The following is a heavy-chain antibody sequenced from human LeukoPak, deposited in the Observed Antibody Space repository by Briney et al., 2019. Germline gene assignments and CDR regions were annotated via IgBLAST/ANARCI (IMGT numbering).Heavy chain of an antibody. CDR2: IKSKTDGGTT. V-gene: IGHV3-15*01. J-gene: IGHJ6*02. Sequence: SGGSLRLSCAASGFTFSNAWMSWVRQAPGKGLEWVGRIKSKTDGGTTDYAAPVKGRFTISRDDSKNTLYLRMNSLKTEDTAVYYCTTDQTPGDYYYYYGMDVWGQGTTVTVSS. CDR3: TTDQTPGDYYYYYGMDV. CDR1: GFTFSNAW. D-gene: IGHD2-2*01.